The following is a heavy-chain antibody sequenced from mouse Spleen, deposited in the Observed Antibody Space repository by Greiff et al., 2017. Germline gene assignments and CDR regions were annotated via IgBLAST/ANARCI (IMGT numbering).Heavy chain of an antibody. J-gene: IGHJ2*01. CDR2: IFPGDGNT. CDR3: ARGLPFDY. CDR1: SYTFTSYD. V-gene: IGHV1-85*01. Sequence: VQLQESGAELVKPGASVKLSCKASSYTFTSYDINWVRQRPEQGLEWIGWIFPGDGNTYYNEKFKGKATLTADKSSSTAYMELRSLTSEDSAVYFCARGLPFDYWGQGTTLTVSS.